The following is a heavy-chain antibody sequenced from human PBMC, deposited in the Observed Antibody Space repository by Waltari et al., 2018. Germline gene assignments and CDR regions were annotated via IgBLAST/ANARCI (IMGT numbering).Heavy chain of an antibody. J-gene: IGHJ4*02. V-gene: IGHV3-74*01. Sequence: EVQLVESGGGLVQPGGSLRLSCAASGFTFSDYWMHWVRQAPGKGLVSVSRISIDGSITNYADSVKGRFTISRDNAKNMLFLQMNSLRAEDTAVYYCVLFSSEFLGDCWGQGTLVTVSS. CDR2: ISIDGSIT. CDR1: GFTFSDYW. CDR3: VLFSSEFLGDC. D-gene: IGHD3-3*01.